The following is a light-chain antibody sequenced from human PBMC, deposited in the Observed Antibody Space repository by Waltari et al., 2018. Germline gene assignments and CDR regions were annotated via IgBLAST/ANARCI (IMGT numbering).Light chain of an antibody. CDR3: QSYDSSLSGSV. CDR1: SPNTGAVYA. V-gene: IGLV1-40*01. CDR2: GNS. Sequence: QSGLTQPPSVSGAPGQTVTIPCTGSSPNTGAVYAVHWYQLLPGTAPKLLIYGNSNRPSGVPDRFSGSKSGTSASLAITGLQAEDEAGYYCQSYDSSLSGSVFGGGTKLTVL. J-gene: IGLJ2*01.